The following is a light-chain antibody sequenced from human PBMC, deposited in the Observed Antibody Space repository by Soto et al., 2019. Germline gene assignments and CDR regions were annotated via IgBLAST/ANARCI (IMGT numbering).Light chain of an antibody. Sequence: QSALTQPASVSGAPGQSITISCTGTSSGVGRYNYVSWYQKHPGQAPKLIIYDVINRPSGFSDRLSGSKSGNTASLALSGLDAEDETDYYCSSFTGGSTIVVVGTGTKLTVL. V-gene: IGLV2-14*03. CDR2: DVI. CDR1: SSGVGRYNY. J-gene: IGLJ1*01. CDR3: SSFTGGSTIVV.